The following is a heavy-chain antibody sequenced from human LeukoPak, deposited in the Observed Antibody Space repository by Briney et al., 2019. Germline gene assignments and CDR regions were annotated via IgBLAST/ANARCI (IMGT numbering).Heavy chain of an antibody. V-gene: IGHV1-69*04. Sequence: ASVKLSCKASGGTFSSYAISWVRQAPGQGREWMGRIIPILGIANYAQKFQGRVAITADKSTSTAYMELSSLRSEDTAVYYCARDLYYDSSGYYLGEYYFDYWGQGTLVTVSS. CDR3: ARDLYYDSSGYYLGEYYFDY. J-gene: IGHJ4*02. D-gene: IGHD3-22*01. CDR2: IIPILGIA. CDR1: GGTFSSYA.